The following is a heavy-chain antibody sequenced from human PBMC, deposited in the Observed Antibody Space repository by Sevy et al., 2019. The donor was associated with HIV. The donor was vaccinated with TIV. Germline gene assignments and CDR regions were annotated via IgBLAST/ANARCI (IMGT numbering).Heavy chain of an antibody. CDR1: GFTFSSYA. D-gene: IGHD3-22*01. Sequence: GGSLRLSCAASGFTFSSYAMSWVRQAPGKGLEWVSAISGSGGSTYYADSVKGRFTISRDNSKNTLYLQMNSLRAEDTAVYYCAKDLLSKTYYYDSSGAYNWFDPRGQGTLVTVSS. V-gene: IGHV3-23*01. CDR2: ISGSGGST. CDR3: AKDLLSKTYYYDSSGAYNWFDP. J-gene: IGHJ5*02.